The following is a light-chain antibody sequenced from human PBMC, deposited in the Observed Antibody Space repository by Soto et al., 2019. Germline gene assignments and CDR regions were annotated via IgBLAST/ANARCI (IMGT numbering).Light chain of an antibody. J-gene: IGKJ1*01. CDR2: LGS. Sequence: DIVMTQSPLSLPVTPGEPASISCRSSQSLLHSNGYNYLDWYQQKPGQSPQLLTYLGSNRASGVPDRFSGSGSGTDFTLKISRVEAEDVGVYYCMQALQTRTFGQGTKVEIK. CDR3: MQALQTRT. CDR1: QSLLHSNGYNY. V-gene: IGKV2-28*01.